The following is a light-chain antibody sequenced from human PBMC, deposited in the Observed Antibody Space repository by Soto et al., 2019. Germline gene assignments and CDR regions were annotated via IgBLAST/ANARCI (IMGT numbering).Light chain of an antibody. CDR3: QEYKSSSLT. V-gene: IGKV1-5*01. J-gene: IGKJ4*01. CDR1: QSINSW. Sequence: DIQMTQSPSTLSASVGDRVTITCRASQSINSWLAWYQQKPGKAPKVLIYDTSSLESGVPSRFSGSGSGTEFTLTISSLQPDDFATYYCQEYKSSSLTFGGGTKVEIK. CDR2: DTS.